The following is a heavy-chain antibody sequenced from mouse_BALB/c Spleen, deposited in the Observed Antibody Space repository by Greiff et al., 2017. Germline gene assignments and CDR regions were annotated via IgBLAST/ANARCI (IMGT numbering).Heavy chain of an antibody. CDR3: ARGDGYYYAMDY. CDR2: ISSGSSTI. D-gene: IGHD2-3*01. CDR1: GFTFSSFG. J-gene: IGHJ4*01. V-gene: IGHV5-17*02. Sequence: EVHLVESGGGLVQPGGSRKLSCAASGFTFSSFGMHWVRQAPEKGLEWVAYISSGSSTIYYADTVKGRFTISRDNPKNTLFLQMTSLRSEDTAMYYCARGDGYYYAMDYWGQGTSVTVSS.